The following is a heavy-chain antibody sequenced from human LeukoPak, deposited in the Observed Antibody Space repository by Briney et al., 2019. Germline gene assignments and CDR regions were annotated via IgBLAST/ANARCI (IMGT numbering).Heavy chain of an antibody. D-gene: IGHD3-3*01. J-gene: IGHJ6*02. V-gene: IGHV1-8*01. CDR3: ARGRAVFGVVKSYYYYGMDV. Sequence: ASVKVSCKASGYTFTSCDINWVRQATGQGLEWMGWMNPNSGNTGYAQKFQGRVTMTRNTSISTAYMELSSLRSEDTAVYYCARGRAVFGVVKSYYYYGMDVWGQGTTVTVSS. CDR1: GYTFTSCD. CDR2: MNPNSGNT.